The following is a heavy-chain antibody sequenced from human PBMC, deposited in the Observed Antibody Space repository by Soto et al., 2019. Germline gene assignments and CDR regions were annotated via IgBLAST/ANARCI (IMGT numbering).Heavy chain of an antibody. V-gene: IGHV3-21*01. CDR3: ARGNYGYYYYGMDV. CDR1: GFTFSSYS. D-gene: IGHD1-7*01. Sequence: PGGSLRLSCAASGFTFSSYSMNWVRQAPGKGLEWVSSISSSSSYIYYADSVKGRFTISRDNAKNSLYLQMNSLRAEDTAVYYCARGNYGYYYYGMDVWGQGTTVTVSS. CDR2: ISSSSSYI. J-gene: IGHJ6*02.